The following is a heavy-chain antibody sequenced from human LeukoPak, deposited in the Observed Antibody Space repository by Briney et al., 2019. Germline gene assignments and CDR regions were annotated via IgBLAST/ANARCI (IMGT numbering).Heavy chain of an antibody. CDR3: AKKTDYDLEFDY. CDR1: GGTFSRYA. Sequence: ASVKVSCKASGGTFSRYAISWVRQAPGQGLEWMGGIIPIFGTANYAQKFQGRVTITADESTSTAYMELSSLRSEDTAVYYCAKKTDYDLEFDYWGQGTLVTVSS. D-gene: IGHD4-17*01. V-gene: IGHV1-69*01. J-gene: IGHJ4*02. CDR2: IIPIFGTA.